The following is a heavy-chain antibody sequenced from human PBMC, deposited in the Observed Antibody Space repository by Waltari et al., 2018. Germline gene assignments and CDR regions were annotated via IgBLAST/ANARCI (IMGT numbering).Heavy chain of an antibody. J-gene: IGHJ6*02. D-gene: IGHD3-9*01. Sequence: QVQLVQSGAEVKKPGSSVKVSCKASGGTFSSYAISWVRQAPGQGLEGMGGIIPIFGTANYAQKFQGRVTITADESTSTAYMELSSLRSEDTAVYYCARDRPYYDILTGYQYYYYGMDVWGQGTTVTVSS. CDR3: ARDRPYYDILTGYQYYYYGMDV. CDR2: IIPIFGTA. V-gene: IGHV1-69*01. CDR1: GGTFSSYA.